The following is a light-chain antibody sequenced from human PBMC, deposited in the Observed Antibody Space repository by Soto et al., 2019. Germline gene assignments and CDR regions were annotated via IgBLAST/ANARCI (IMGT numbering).Light chain of an antibody. CDR2: EVS. CDR3: SSYTDSLTVV. CDR1: SSDIGGYNY. J-gene: IGLJ2*01. Sequence: QSVLTQPASVSGSPGQSITISCTGTSSDIGGYNYVSWYQQYPGKAPKLMIYEVSNRPSGVSNRFSGSKSGSTASLTISGLQAEDEAVYYCSSYTDSLTVVFGGGTKLTVL. V-gene: IGLV2-14*01.